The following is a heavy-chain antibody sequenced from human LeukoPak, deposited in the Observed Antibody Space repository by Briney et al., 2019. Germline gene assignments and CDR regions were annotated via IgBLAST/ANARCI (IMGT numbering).Heavy chain of an antibody. CDR2: INWNGGST. V-gene: IGHV3-20*04. CDR3: ARGLYTYYFDY. CDR1: GFTFDDHG. Sequence: GGSLRLSCAASGFTFDDHGMSWVRQAPGKGLEWVSGINWNGGSTGYADSVKGRFTISRDNAKNSLYLQMNSLRAEDSALYYCARGLYTYYFDYWGQGTLVTVSS. D-gene: IGHD2-2*02. J-gene: IGHJ4*02.